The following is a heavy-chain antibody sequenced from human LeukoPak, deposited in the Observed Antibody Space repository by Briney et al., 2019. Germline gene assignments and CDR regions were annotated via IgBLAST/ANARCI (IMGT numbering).Heavy chain of an antibody. CDR1: GGPISSYY. CDR3: ARGLGILSGYYYDSPHYYFDY. J-gene: IGHJ4*02. D-gene: IGHD3-22*01. V-gene: IGHV4-4*07. CDR2: IYTSGST. Sequence: SETLSLTCTVSGGPISSYYWSWIRQPAGKGLEWIGRIYTSGSTNYNPSPKSRVTMSVDTSKNQFSLKLSSVAAADTAVYYCARGLGILSGYYYDSPHYYFDYWGKGTLVTVSS.